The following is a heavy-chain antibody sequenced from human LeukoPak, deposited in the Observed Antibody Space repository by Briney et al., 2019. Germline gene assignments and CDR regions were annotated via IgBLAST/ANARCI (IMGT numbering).Heavy chain of an antibody. CDR1: GYTFTGYY. Sequence: ASVTVSCKASGYTFTGYYIHWVRQAPGQGLEWMGRINPNSGGTNYAQKFQGRVIMTRDTSISTAYMDLSSLRSDDTAVYYCTREDDSSGYRPFDIWGQGTMVTVSS. V-gene: IGHV1-2*06. CDR3: TREDDSSGYRPFDI. D-gene: IGHD3-22*01. J-gene: IGHJ3*02. CDR2: INPNSGGT.